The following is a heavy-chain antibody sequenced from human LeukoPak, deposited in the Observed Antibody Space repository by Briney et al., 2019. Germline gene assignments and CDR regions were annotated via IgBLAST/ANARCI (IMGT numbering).Heavy chain of an antibody. D-gene: IGHD6-13*01. CDR1: GGSISSYY. Sequence: SETLSLTCTVSGGSISSYYWSWIRQPPGKGLEWIGYIYYTGNNNYNPSLQSRVAISVDTSKHQFSLKLSPVTAADTAVYYCARGTDHCWYEGDWGQGTLVTVSS. V-gene: IGHV4-59*01. CDR2: IYYTGNN. CDR3: ARGTDHCWYEGD. J-gene: IGHJ4*02.